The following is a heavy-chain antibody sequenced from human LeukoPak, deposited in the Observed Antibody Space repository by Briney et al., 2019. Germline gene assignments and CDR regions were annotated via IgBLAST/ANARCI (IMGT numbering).Heavy chain of an antibody. CDR3: ARFSEDYDFWSGPV. Sequence: SETLSLTCTVSGGSISSSSYYWGWIRQPPGKGLEWIGSIYYSGSTYYNPSLKSRVTISVDTSKNQFSLKLSSVTAADTAVYYCARFSEDYDFWSGPVGGQGTLVTVSS. V-gene: IGHV4-39*01. D-gene: IGHD3-3*01. J-gene: IGHJ4*02. CDR2: IYYSGST. CDR1: GGSISSSSYY.